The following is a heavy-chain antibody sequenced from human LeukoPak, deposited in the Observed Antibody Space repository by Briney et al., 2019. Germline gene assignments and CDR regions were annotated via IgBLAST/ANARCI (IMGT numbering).Heavy chain of an antibody. CDR3: AREGIAARPTTDYYYYGMDV. CDR2: IIPIFGTA. V-gene: IGHV1-69*13. CDR1: GGTFSSYA. D-gene: IGHD6-6*01. Sequence: SVKVSCKASGGTFSSYAISWVRQAPGQGLEWMGGIIPIFGTANYAQKFQGRVTITADESTSTAYMELSSLRSEDTAVYYCAREGIAARPTTDYYYYGMDVWGQGTTVTVSS. J-gene: IGHJ6*02.